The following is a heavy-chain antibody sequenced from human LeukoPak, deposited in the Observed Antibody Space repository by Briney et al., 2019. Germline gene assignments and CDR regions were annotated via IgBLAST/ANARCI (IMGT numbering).Heavy chain of an antibody. Sequence: ASVKVSCKASGYTFTRYGISWVRQAPGQGLEWMGWISAYNGNTKYAQKVLGRATMTADTSTSTAYMELRSLRSDDTAVYYCARGGLVVVVATTPSTTPGLLHWLDPWGQGTLVSVSS. CDR3: ARGGLVVVVATTPSTTPGLLHWLDP. D-gene: IGHD2-15*01. CDR2: ISAYNGNT. J-gene: IGHJ5*02. V-gene: IGHV1-18*01. CDR1: GYTFTRYG.